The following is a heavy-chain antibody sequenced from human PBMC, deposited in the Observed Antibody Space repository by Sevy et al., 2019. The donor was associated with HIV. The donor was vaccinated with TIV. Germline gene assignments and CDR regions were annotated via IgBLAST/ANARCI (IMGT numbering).Heavy chain of an antibody. CDR2: FDPEDDET. J-gene: IGHJ4*02. CDR3: ATTKDYYESSGSPFDS. V-gene: IGHV1-24*01. Sequence: ASVKVSCRVSGYTLTKLAMHWVRQAPGKGLEWMGSFDPEDDETIYAQKFQGRVMMTEDTSTDTAYMGLSSLGSEDTAVYYCATTKDYYESSGSPFDSWGQGTLVTVSS. CDR1: GYTLTKLA. D-gene: IGHD3-22*01.